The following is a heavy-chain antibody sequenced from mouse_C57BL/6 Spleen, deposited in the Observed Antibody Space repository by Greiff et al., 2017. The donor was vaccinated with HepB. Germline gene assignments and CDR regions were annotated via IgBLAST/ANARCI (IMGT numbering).Heavy chain of an antibody. CDR3: ARGRTYYGNYDYAMDY. CDR1: GYAFSSSW. Sequence: VQLQQSGPELVKPGASVKISCKASGYAFSSSWMNWVQQRPGKGLEWIGRIYPGDGDTNYNGKFKGKATLTADKSSSTSYMQLSSLTSEDSAVYFCARGRTYYGNYDYAMDYWGQGTSVTVSS. CDR2: IYPGDGDT. D-gene: IGHD2-1*01. J-gene: IGHJ4*01. V-gene: IGHV1-82*01.